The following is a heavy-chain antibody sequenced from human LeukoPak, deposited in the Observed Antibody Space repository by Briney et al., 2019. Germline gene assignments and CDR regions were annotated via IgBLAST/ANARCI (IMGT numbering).Heavy chain of an antibody. CDR3: ARVKRRYYDSSGYWY. Sequence: GGSLRLSCAASGFTFSDYYMSWIRQAPGKGLEWVSYISSSGSTIYYADSVKGRFTISRDNAKNSLYLQMNSMRAEDTVVYYCARVKRRYYDSSGYWYWGQGTLVTVSS. V-gene: IGHV3-11*01. CDR1: GFTFSDYY. D-gene: IGHD3-22*01. J-gene: IGHJ4*02. CDR2: ISSSGSTI.